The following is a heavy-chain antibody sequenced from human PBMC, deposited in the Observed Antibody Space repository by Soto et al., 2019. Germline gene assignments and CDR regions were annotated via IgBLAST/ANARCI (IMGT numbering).Heavy chain of an antibody. J-gene: IGHJ4*02. CDR3: AKPSAGRGILATNPFDY. V-gene: IGHV3-23*01. CDR2: ISGSGGST. D-gene: IGHD5-12*01. CDR1: GFTFSSYA. Sequence: GGSLRLSCAASGFTFSSYAMSWVRQAPGKGLEWVSAISGSGGSTYYADSVKGRFTISRDNSKNTLYLQMNSLRAEDTAVYYCAKPSAGRGILATNPFDYWGQGTLVTVSS.